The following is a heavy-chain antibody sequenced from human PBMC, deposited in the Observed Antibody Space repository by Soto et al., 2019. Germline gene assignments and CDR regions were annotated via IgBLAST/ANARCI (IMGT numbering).Heavy chain of an antibody. CDR2: ISFDGGRQ. D-gene: IGHD1-1*01. Sequence: QVRLVESGGGVVQPGGSLRLSCAASGFTFSDCGMHWVRQAPGKGLEWVATISFDGGRQEYADSVKGRFTVSRDNSRNTLSLQMNSLRVDDTALFYCAKDIRRTQTTLEHWGQGTLVTVSP. CDR1: GFTFSDCG. CDR3: AKDIRRTQTTLEH. V-gene: IGHV3-30*18. J-gene: IGHJ4*02.